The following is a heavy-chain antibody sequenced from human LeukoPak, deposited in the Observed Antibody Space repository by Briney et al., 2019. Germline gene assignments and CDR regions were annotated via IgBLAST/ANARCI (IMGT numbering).Heavy chain of an antibody. Sequence: ASVKVSCKASGYPFTGYYMHWVRQAPGQGLEWMGWINPNSGGTNYAQKFQGRVTMTRDTSISTAYMELSRLRSDDTAVYYCARESLAAACFDYWGQGTLVTVSS. J-gene: IGHJ4*02. CDR2: INPNSGGT. CDR1: GYPFTGYY. CDR3: ARESLAAACFDY. V-gene: IGHV1-2*02. D-gene: IGHD6-13*01.